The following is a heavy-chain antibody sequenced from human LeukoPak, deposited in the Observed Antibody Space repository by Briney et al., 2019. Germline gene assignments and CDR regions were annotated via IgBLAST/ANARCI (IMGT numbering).Heavy chain of an antibody. D-gene: IGHD1-26*01. Sequence: GASVKVSCKASGYTFTSYYMHWVRQAPGQGLEWMGIINPSGGSTSYAQKFQGRVTMTRDMSTSTVYMELSSLRSEDTAVYYCAREVGANAKLDYWGQGTLVTVSS. CDR3: AREVGANAKLDY. V-gene: IGHV1-46*01. J-gene: IGHJ4*02. CDR1: GYTFTSYY. CDR2: INPSGGST.